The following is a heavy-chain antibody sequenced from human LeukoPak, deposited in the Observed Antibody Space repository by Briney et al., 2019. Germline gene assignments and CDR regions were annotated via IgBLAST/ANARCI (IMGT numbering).Heavy chain of an antibody. V-gene: IGHV4-59*04. CDR1: GGSFSTYY. CDR2: IYNSGST. D-gene: IGHD2-2*01. J-gene: IGHJ6*03. Sequence: SETLSLTCTVSGGSFSTYYWSWIRQPAGKGLEWIGTIYNSGSTYYNASLESRVTISVDTSKNQFSLRLNSVTAADTAVYYCGRLVCSSKVCFWYYYYYYMDVWGKGTTVTVSS. CDR3: GRLVCSSKVCFWYYYYYYMDV.